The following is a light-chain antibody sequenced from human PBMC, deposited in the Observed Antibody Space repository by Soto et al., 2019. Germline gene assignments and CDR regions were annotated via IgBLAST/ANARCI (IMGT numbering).Light chain of an antibody. CDR1: SSDVGGYKY. J-gene: IGLJ3*02. Sequence: QSALTQPASVSGSLGQSITISCTGTSSDVGGYKYVSWYQQHPGKAPKLLIFEVSRRPSWVSNRFSGSKSGNPASLSISGLQAEDEADYYCSSYTSSSTWVFGGGTKLTVL. CDR3: SSYTSSSTWV. V-gene: IGLV2-14*01. CDR2: EVS.